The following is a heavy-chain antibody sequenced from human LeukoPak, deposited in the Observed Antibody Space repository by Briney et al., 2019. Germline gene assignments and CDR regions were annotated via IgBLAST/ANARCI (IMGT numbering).Heavy chain of an antibody. J-gene: IGHJ3*02. V-gene: IGHV3-11*01. Sequence: PGGSLTLSCAASGFTFSDYYMSWIRQAPGKGLEWVSYISSSGRTIYYADSVKGRFTISRDNAKNSLYLQMNSLRAEDTAVYYCAREVVYDSSGYYSGDAFDIWGQGTMVTVSS. CDR1: GFTFSDYY. CDR2: ISSSGRTI. CDR3: AREVVYDSSGYYSGDAFDI. D-gene: IGHD3-22*01.